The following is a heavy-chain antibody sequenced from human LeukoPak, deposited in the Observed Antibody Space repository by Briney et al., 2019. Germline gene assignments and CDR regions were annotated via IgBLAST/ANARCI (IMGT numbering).Heavy chain of an antibody. Sequence: ASVKVSCKASGYTFTSYDINWVRQATGQGLEWMGWMNPNSGNTGYAQKFQGRVTMTTNTSVSTAYMELSSLRSEDTAVYYCARREYGSGSYHLVYWGQGTLVTVSS. D-gene: IGHD3-10*01. CDR1: GYTFTSYD. J-gene: IGHJ4*02. V-gene: IGHV1-8*01. CDR3: ARREYGSGSYHLVY. CDR2: MNPNSGNT.